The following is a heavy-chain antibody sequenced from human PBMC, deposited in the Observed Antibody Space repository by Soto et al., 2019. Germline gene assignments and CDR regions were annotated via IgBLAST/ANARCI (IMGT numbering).Heavy chain of an antibody. V-gene: IGHV3-48*02. Sequence: EVQLVESGGGLVQPGGSLRLSCAASGFTFSSYSMNWVRQAPGKGLEWVSYISSSSSTIYYADSVKGRFTISRDNAKNSLYLQMNRLRDEDTAVYYCARDSAEYSSLRGAEYFQHWGQGTLVTVSA. CDR1: GFTFSSYS. J-gene: IGHJ1*01. CDR3: ARDSAEYSSLRGAEYFQH. CDR2: ISSSSSTI. D-gene: IGHD6-6*01.